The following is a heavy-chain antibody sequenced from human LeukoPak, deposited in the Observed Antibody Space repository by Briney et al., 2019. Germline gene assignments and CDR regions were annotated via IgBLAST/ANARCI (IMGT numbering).Heavy chain of an antibody. CDR1: GYTFTGYY. V-gene: IGHV1-2*04. CDR2: INPNSGGT. CDR3: ARESGDSSGYGGAYWYGMDV. D-gene: IGHD3-22*01. Sequence: GASVKVSCKASGYTFTGYYMHWVRQAPGQGLEWMGWINPNSGGTNYAQKFQGWVTMTRDTSISTAYMELSRLRSDDTAVYYCARESGDSSGYGGAYWYGMDVWGQGTTVTVSS. J-gene: IGHJ6*02.